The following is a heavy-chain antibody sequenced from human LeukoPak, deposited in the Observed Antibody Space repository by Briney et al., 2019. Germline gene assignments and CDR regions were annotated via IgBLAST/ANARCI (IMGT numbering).Heavy chain of an antibody. V-gene: IGHV4-59*01. CDR2: IYYSGST. CDR3: ARDLCSGGSCYPGWLDP. J-gene: IGHJ5*02. CDR1: GGSISSYY. Sequence: PSETLSLTCTVSGGSISSYYWSWIRQPPGKGLEWIGYIYYSGSTIYNPSLNSRVTISVDTSKNQFSLKLSSVTPADTAVYYCARDLCSGGSCYPGWLDPWGQGTLVTVSS. D-gene: IGHD2-15*01.